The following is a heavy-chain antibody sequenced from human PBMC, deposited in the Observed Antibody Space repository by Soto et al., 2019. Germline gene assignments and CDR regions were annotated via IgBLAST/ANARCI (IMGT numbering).Heavy chain of an antibody. CDR2: ISYDGSNK. D-gene: IGHD3-3*01. CDR3: AKGPRPGGLRFLQWLSRNWFDP. CDR1: GFTFSSYG. V-gene: IGHV3-30*18. Sequence: GGSLRLSCAASGFTFSSYGMHWVRQAPGKGLEWVAVISYDGSNKDYTDSVRGRFTISRDNSKNTLYLQMNSLKAEDTAVYYCAKGPRPGGLRFLQWLSRNWFDPWGQGTLVTVSS. J-gene: IGHJ5*02.